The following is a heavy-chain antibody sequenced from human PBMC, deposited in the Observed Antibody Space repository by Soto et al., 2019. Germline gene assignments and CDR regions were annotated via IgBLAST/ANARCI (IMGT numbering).Heavy chain of an antibody. CDR1: GGSISSYF. V-gene: IGHV4-59*08. D-gene: IGHD6-19*01. CDR2: ISDSGNT. J-gene: IGHJ4*02. Sequence: QAQLQESGPGLVKPSEPLSLTCTVSGGSISSYFWSWIRQPPGKGLEWIGHISDSGNTNYNPSLRSRVIISVDTSKNHLSLKLGSVTAADTAVYYCARHYRTGWYGFDYWGQGTLVTVSS. CDR3: ARHYRTGWYGFDY.